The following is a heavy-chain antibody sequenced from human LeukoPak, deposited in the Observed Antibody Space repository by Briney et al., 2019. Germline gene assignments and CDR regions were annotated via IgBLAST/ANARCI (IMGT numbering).Heavy chain of an antibody. D-gene: IGHD6-6*01. CDR1: GGSISSGSYY. V-gene: IGHV4-61*01. CDR3: ASLSSSVSYYYYMDV. CDR2: IYYSGST. Sequence: PSQTLSLTCTVSGGSISSGSYYWSWIRQPPGKGLEWIGYIYYSGSTNYNPSLKSRVTISVDTSKNQFSLKLSSVTAADTAVYYCASLSSSVSYYYYMDVWGKGTTVTVSS. J-gene: IGHJ6*03.